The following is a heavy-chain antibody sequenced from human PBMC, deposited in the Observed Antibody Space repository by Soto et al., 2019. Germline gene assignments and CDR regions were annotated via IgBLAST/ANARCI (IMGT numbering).Heavy chain of an antibody. Sequence: GASVKVSCKASGYTFTSYDINWVRQATGQGLEWMGWTNPNSGNTGYVQKFQGRVTMTRNSSISTAYMELSSLRSEDTAVYFCARERRGMDVWGQGTTVTVSS. J-gene: IGHJ6*01. CDR3: ARERRGMDV. CDR1: GYTFTSYD. V-gene: IGHV1-8*01. CDR2: TNPNSGNT.